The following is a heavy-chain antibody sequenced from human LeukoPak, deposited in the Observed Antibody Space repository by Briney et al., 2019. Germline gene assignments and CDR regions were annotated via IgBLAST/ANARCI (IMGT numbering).Heavy chain of an antibody. CDR3: ARDRPPIGSGWTHLFDY. Sequence: GGSLRLSCAASGFTFSSYSMNWVRQAPGKGLEWVSSISSGSSYIYYADSVKGRFTISRDNAKNSLYLQMTSLRAEDTAVFYCARDRPPIGSGWTHLFDYWGQGTLVTVSS. CDR2: ISSGSSYI. J-gene: IGHJ4*02. D-gene: IGHD6-19*01. V-gene: IGHV3-21*01. CDR1: GFTFSSYS.